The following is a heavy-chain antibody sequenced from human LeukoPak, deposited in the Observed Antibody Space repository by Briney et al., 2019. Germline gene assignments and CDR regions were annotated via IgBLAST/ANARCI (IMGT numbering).Heavy chain of an antibody. J-gene: IGHJ4*02. CDR1: GGSIGSYY. CDR2: IYYSGST. V-gene: IGHV4-59*01. D-gene: IGHD2-15*01. Sequence: PSETLSLTCTVSGGSIGSYYWSWIRQPPGKGLEWIGYIYYSGSTNYNPSLKSRVTISVDTSKNQFSLKLSSVTAADTAVYYCASVSGGSSQFDYWGQGTLVTVSS. CDR3: ASVSGGSSQFDY.